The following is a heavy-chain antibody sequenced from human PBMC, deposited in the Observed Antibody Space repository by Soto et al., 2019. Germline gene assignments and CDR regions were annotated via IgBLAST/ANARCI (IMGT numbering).Heavy chain of an antibody. J-gene: IGHJ4*02. CDR1: GFTFSSYA. CDR3: AKDLPDPGYY. Sequence: EVQLLESGGGLVQPGGSLRLSCAASGFTFSSYAMSWVRQAPGKGLEWVSVISSRGGSTYYADSVRGRFTISRDNSKNTLYLQMNSLRAEDTAVYYCAKDLPDPGYYWGQGTLVTVSS. CDR2: ISSRGGST. V-gene: IGHV3-23*01.